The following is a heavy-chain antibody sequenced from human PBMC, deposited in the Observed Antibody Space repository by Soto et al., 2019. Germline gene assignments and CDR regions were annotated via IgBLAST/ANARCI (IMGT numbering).Heavy chain of an antibody. CDR2: ISGSGGST. CDR3: AKGRIEYSNARTPDYYYYYMDV. V-gene: IGHV3-23*01. J-gene: IGHJ6*03. CDR1: GFTFSSCA. Sequence: EVQLLESGGGLVQPGGSLRLYCAASGFTFSSCAMSWVRQAPGKGLEWGSAISGSGGSTYYADSVKGRFTISRDNSKNTLYLQMNSLRAEDTAVYYCAKGRIEYSNARTPDYYYYYMDVWGKGTTVTVSS. D-gene: IGHD6-6*01.